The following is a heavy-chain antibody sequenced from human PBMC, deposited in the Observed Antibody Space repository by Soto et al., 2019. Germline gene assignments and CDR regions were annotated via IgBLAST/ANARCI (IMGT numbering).Heavy chain of an antibody. J-gene: IGHJ6*01. CDR1: GYPFTGYY. CDR3: ASCYPDYYDWVSYYYGMDV. V-gene: IGHV1-2*02. CDR2: INPNSAGT. Sequence: GSVKVSFKASGYPFTGYYMHLVRRAPGQGLEWMGWINPNSAGTNYAQKFQGRVTMTRDTSISTAYMELSRLRSDDTAVYYCASCYPDYYDWVSYYYGMDVWGQGTTVTVSS. D-gene: IGHD3-22*01.